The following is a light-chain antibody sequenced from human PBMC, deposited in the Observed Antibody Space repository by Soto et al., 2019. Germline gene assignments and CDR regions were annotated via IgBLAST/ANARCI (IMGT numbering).Light chain of an antibody. CDR1: SSDVGGYNY. CDR3: SSVTSSTNYV. J-gene: IGLJ1*01. CDR2: NVN. Sequence: QSVLTQPASVSGSPGQSITISCTGTSSDVGGYNYVSWYQQHPGEVPKLIIFNVNNRPSGVSNRFSGSKSGNTASLTISGLQAEDDADYYCSSVTSSTNYVFGTGTKVTVL. V-gene: IGLV2-14*01.